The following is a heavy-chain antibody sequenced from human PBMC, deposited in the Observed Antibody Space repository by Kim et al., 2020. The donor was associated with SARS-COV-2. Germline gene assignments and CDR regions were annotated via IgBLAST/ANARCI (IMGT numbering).Heavy chain of an antibody. J-gene: IGHJ4*02. Sequence: GGSLRLSCEGSGFIFSHYWMHWVRQAPGKGPVWVSRISDDGSFTGYADSVKGRFTISRDNAKNTLYLQMNSLRAEDTAVYYCAHFGFDWLLFLWGQGTLVTVSS. CDR3: AHFGFDWLLFL. CDR1: GFIFSHYW. D-gene: IGHD3-9*01. V-gene: IGHV3-74*01. CDR2: ISDDGSFT.